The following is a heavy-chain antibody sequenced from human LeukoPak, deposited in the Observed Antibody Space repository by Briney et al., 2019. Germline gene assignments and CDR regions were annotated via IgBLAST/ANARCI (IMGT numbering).Heavy chain of an antibody. Sequence: ASVKVSCKAAGYAFTGSYIHWVRPAPGQGLEWMGWINPNNGFTAYAQNFQGRVTMTRDTSISTAYMDLSRLTSDDTAVYFCARDRGARLERFYAFDFWGQGTTVTVSS. CDR1: GYAFTGSY. CDR3: ARDRGARLERFYAFDF. CDR2: INPNNGFT. V-gene: IGHV1-2*02. D-gene: IGHD1-1*01. J-gene: IGHJ3*01.